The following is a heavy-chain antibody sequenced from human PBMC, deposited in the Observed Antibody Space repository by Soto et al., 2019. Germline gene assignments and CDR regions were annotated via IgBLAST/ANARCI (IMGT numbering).Heavy chain of an antibody. CDR2: ISGSGGST. CDR1: GFTFSSYA. J-gene: IGHJ6*02. D-gene: IGHD6-19*01. V-gene: IGHV3-23*01. Sequence: PGGSLRLSCAASGFTFSSYAMSWVRQAPGKGLEWVSAISGSGGSTYYADSVKGRFTTSRDNSKNTLYLQMNSLRAEDTAVYYCAKDVIQQGVAGRYYYYGMDVWGQGTTVTVSS. CDR3: AKDVIQQGVAGRYYYYGMDV.